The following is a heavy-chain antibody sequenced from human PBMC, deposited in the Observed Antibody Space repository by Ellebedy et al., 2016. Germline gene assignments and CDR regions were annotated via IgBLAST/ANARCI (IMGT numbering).Heavy chain of an antibody. CDR1: GGTFTNYT. J-gene: IGHJ5*02. CDR3: ARMSQFETYWFDP. D-gene: IGHD2-21*01. V-gene: IGHV1-69*02. Sequence: ASVKVSCKASGGTFTNYTIGWVRQAPGQGLEWMGRIIPVLGIVTYAQRFQGRVTISADKSTSTGYMELSSLRSEDTAIYYCARMSQFETYWFDPWGQGTLVTVSS. CDR2: IIPVLGIV.